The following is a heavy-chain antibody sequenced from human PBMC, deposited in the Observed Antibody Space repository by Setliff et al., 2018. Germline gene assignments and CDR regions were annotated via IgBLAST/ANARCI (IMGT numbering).Heavy chain of an antibody. CDR2: IKEDTTEK. J-gene: IGHJ4*02. Sequence: QTGGSLRLSCVVSGLRISNYWMSWVRRAPGKGLEWVAIIKEDTTEKYYVDSVKGRFTISKDDSRNSLYLQMNSLRVEDTAVYYCARFYGAGLPAPRAYFDYWGQGTLVTVSS. V-gene: IGHV3-7*01. CDR1: GLRISNYW. D-gene: IGHD6-19*01. CDR3: ARFYGAGLPAPRAYFDY.